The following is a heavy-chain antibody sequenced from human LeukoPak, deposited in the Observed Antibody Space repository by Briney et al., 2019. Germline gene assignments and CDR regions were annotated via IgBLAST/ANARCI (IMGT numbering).Heavy chain of an antibody. CDR2: IHPSGST. D-gene: IGHD2-15*01. J-gene: IGHJ4*02. V-gene: IGHV4-4*07. CDR3: ARDTMYCSGGSCYSS. Sequence: SETLSLTCTVSGDSISSYYWSWVRQPAGKGLEWIGRIHPSGSTNYNPSLKSRVALSVDTSKNQFSLKLSSVTAADTAVYYCARDTMYCSGGSCYSSRGQGTLVTVSS. CDR1: GDSISSYY.